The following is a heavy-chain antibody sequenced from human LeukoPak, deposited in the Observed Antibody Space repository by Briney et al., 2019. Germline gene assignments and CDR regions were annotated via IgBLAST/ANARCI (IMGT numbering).Heavy chain of an antibody. CDR2: INSDGSST. CDR1: GFTFSSYW. J-gene: IGHJ4*02. CDR3: ARVSYYYGSGSYRPTAVYYFDY. Sequence: GGSLRLSCAASGFTFSSYWMHWVRHAPGKGLVWVSRINSDGSSTSYADSVKGRFTISRDNAKNTLYLQMNSLRAEDTAVYYCARVSYYYGSGSYRPTAVYYFDYWGQGTLVTVSS. V-gene: IGHV3-74*01. D-gene: IGHD3-10*01.